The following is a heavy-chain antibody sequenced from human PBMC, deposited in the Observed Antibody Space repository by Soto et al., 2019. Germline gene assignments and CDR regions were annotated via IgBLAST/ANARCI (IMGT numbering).Heavy chain of an antibody. CDR3: ARDLSGGATFDY. Sequence: GGSLRLSCAASGFTFSSYSMSWVRQAPGKGLEWVSSFSRSSSYIYYADSVKGRFTISRDNAKNSLYLQMNSLRAEDTAVYYCARDLSGGATFDYWGQGTLVTVSS. V-gene: IGHV3-21*01. CDR2: FSRSSSYI. J-gene: IGHJ4*02. CDR1: GFTFSSYS. D-gene: IGHD1-26*01.